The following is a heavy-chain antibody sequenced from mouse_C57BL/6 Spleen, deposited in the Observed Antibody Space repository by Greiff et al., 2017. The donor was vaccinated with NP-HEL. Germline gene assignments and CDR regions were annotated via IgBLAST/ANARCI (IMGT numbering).Heavy chain of an antibody. V-gene: IGHV3-6*01. CDR3: ARDHGSSPAWFAY. J-gene: IGHJ3*01. CDR2: ISYDGSN. D-gene: IGHD1-1*01. CDR1: GYSITSGYY. Sequence: DVKLVESGPGLVKPSQSLSLTCSVTGYSITSGYYWNWIRQFPGNKLEWMGYISYDGSNNYNPSLKNRISITRDTSKNQFFLKLNSVTTEDTATYYCARDHGSSPAWFAYWGQGTLVTVSA.